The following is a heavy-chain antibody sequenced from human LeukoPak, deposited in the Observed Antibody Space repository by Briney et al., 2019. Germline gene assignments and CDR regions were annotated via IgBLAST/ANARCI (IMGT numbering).Heavy chain of an antibody. Sequence: PGGSLRLSCVASGITFTCNWHWVRQAPGKGLVWVSLIRSDGSSTSYADSVKGRFTISRDSARNTLYLQMNSLRVEDTAVYYCSPIGAGYWGQGTLVTVSS. J-gene: IGHJ4*02. D-gene: IGHD4/OR15-4a*01. V-gene: IGHV3-74*01. CDR3: SPIGAGY. CDR2: IRSDGSST. CDR1: GITFTCNW.